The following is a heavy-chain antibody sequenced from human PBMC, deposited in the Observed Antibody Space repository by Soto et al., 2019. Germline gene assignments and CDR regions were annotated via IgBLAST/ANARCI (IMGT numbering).Heavy chain of an antibody. V-gene: IGHV1-18*01. D-gene: IGHD2-21*02. CDR3: AARGKGDFQFFGYYYYMDV. Sequence: ASVKVSCKASGYTFTSYGISWVRQAPGQGLEWIGWISACSGNTNYAQKFQERVTITRDTSTSTAYMELSSLRSEDTAVYYCAARGKGDFQFFGYYYYMDVWGKGTTVTVSS. J-gene: IGHJ6*03. CDR1: GYTFTSYG. CDR2: ISACSGNT.